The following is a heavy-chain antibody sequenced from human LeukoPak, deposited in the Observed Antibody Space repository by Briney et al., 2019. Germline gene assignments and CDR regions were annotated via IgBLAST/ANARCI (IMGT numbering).Heavy chain of an antibody. V-gene: IGHV1-18*01. CDR3: ATSIAAADPYYFDY. D-gene: IGHD6-13*01. J-gene: IGHJ4*02. CDR2: ISAYNGNT. CDR1: GYTFTSYG. Sequence: ASVKVSCKASGYTFTSYGISWVRQAPGQGLEWMGWISAYNGNTNYAQKLQGRVTMTTDTSTSTAYMELRSLRSDDTAVYYCATSIAAADPYYFDYWGQGTLVTVSS.